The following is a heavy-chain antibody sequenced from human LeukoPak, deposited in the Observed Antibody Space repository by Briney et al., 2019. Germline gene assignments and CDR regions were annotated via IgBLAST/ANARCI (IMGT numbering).Heavy chain of an antibody. J-gene: IGHJ4*02. Sequence: GESLKISCKGSGYSFTSYWIGWVRQMPGKGLEWMGIIYPGDSDTRYSPSFQGQVTISADKSISTAYLQWSSLKASDTAMYYCARRDEGYCSSTSCYTLDYWGQGILVTVSS. D-gene: IGHD2-2*02. V-gene: IGHV5-51*01. CDR2: IYPGDSDT. CDR3: ARRDEGYCSSTSCYTLDY. CDR1: GYSFTSYW.